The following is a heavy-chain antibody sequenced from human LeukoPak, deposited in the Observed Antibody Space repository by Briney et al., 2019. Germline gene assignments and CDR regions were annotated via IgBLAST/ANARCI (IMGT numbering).Heavy chain of an antibody. V-gene: IGHV4-59*01. J-gene: IGHJ4*02. D-gene: IGHD7-27*01. Sequence: SETLSLTCTVSGGSISNYYWSWIRQPPGKGREWIGYIDYSGSTNYNPSLKRRVTISVDTSKKQFALKLSSVTAADTAVYYCASRKLGNDYWGQGTLVTVSS. CDR2: IDYSGST. CDR3: ASRKLGNDY. CDR1: GGSISNYY.